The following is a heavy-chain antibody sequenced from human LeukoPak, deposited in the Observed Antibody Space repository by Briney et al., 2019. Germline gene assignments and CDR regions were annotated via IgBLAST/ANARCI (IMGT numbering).Heavy chain of an antibody. V-gene: IGHV3-64D*06. D-gene: IGHD6-13*01. Sequence: GGSLRLSCSASGFTFSNYAMHWVRQAPGKGLEYVSAISSNGGSTYYADSVKGRFTISRDNSKNTLYLQMSSLRAEDTAVYYCLKDRAGYSSSWYGRWNWFDPWGQGTLVTVSS. CDR1: GFTFSNYA. CDR3: LKDRAGYSSSWYGRWNWFDP. J-gene: IGHJ5*02. CDR2: ISSNGGST.